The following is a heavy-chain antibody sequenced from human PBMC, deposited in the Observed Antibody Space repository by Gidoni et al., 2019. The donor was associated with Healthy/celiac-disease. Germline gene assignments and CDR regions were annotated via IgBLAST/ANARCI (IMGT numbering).Heavy chain of an antibody. CDR2: IYTSGST. V-gene: IGHV4-61*02. D-gene: IGHD6-13*01. CDR1: GGSISSGSYY. CDR3: ARSPTTPQLIAAAGAEEAPTPKYNWFDP. Sequence: QMQLQASGAGLVKPSQTLSLTCTVSGGSISSGSYYWRWLGQPAGRGLEWIGRIYTSGSTNYNPSLKSRVTISVDTSKNQFSLKLSSVTAADTAVYYCARSPTTPQLIAAAGAEEAPTPKYNWFDPWGQGTLVTVSS. J-gene: IGHJ5*02.